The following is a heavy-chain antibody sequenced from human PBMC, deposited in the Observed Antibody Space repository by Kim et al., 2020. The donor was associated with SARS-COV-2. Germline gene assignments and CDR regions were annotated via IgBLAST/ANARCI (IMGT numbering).Heavy chain of an antibody. D-gene: IGHD3-9*01. CDR2: ISSSSSYT. Sequence: GGSLRLSCAASGFTFSDYYMSWIRQAPGKGLEWVSYISSSSSYTNYADSVKGRFTISRDNAKNSLYLQMNSLRAEDTAVYYCARDGRGLRYFDWLSTLDYWGQGTLVTVSS. CDR3: ARDGRGLRYFDWLSTLDY. V-gene: IGHV3-11*06. CDR1: GFTFSDYY. J-gene: IGHJ4*02.